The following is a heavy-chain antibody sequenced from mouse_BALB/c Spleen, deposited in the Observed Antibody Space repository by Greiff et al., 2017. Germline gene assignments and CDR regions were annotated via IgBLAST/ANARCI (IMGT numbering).Heavy chain of an antibody. CDR2: INPSTGYT. D-gene: IGHD1-3*01. CDR1: GYTFTSYW. Sequence: VHLVESGAELAKPGASVKMSCKASGYTFTSYWMHWVKQRPGQGLEWIGYINPSTGYTEYNQKFKDKATLTADKSSSTAYMQLSSLTSEDSAVYYCAELEGAYWGQGTLVTVSA. J-gene: IGHJ3*01. V-gene: IGHV1-7*01. CDR3: AELEGAY.